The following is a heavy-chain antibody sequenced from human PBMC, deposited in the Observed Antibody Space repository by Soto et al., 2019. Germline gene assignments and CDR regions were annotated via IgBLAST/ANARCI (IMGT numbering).Heavy chain of an antibody. V-gene: IGHV3-21*06. CDR3: ARNRGWVESSSSPDY. CDR1: GFTFSSYS. Sequence: EVQLVESGGGLVKPGGSLRLSCAASGFTFSSYSMNWVRQAPGKGLEWVSSISSSRSYIYYADSVKGRFTISSDNAKNARYLQVNSLSAEDTAVYYGARNRGWVESSSSPDYWGQGTLVTVSS. D-gene: IGHD6-13*01. CDR2: ISSSRSYI. J-gene: IGHJ4*02.